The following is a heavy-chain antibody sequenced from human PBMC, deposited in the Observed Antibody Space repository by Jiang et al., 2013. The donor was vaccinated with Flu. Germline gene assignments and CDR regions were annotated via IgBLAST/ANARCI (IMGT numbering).Heavy chain of an antibody. D-gene: IGHD3-3*02. CDR3: ATLRGSSFDTYLADF. J-gene: IGHJ4*02. V-gene: IGHV3-30*02. CDR1: GFTFSYFA. Sequence: QLLESGGGVVQPGGSLTLSCAASGFTFSYFAMFWVRQSPGKGPEWVASVRHDGSNKFYVDSVKGRFTISRDNSRNTVYLQMNSLRPEDTAVYYCATLRGSSFDTYLADFWGQGTLVTVSS. CDR2: VRHDGSNK.